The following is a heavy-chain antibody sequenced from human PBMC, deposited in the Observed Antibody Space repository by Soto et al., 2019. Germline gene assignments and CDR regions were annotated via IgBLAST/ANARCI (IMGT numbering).Heavy chain of an antibody. CDR3: ARSLGWRDAFDI. J-gene: IGHJ3*02. CDR2: LKQDGREK. CDR1: W. D-gene: IGHD6-19*01. Sequence: WMSWVCQAPGKGLEWVANLKQDGREKYYVDSLKGRFTISRDNAKNSLYLQMNSLRAEDTAVYYCARSLGWRDAFDIWGQGTMVTVSS. V-gene: IGHV3-7*01.